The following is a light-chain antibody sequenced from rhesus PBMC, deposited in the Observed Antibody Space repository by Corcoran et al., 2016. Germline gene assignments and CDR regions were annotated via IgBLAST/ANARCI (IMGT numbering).Light chain of an antibody. Sequence: DIQMTQSPSSLSASVGDRVTITCRASENVNNYLHWYQQKPGKAPKLLIHKASTLQSGAPSRCSGSGSGTDYTFTIRSLQPEDVATYYCQHGYGTPYSFGQGTKVEIK. CDR3: QHGYGTPYS. CDR2: KAS. J-gene: IGKJ2*01. V-gene: IGKV1-74*01. CDR1: ENVNNY.